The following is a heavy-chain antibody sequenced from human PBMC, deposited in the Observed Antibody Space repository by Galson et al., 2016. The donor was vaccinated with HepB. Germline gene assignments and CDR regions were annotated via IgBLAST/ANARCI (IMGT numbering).Heavy chain of an antibody. J-gene: IGHJ6*03. CDR3: ARDLSRHRDYSYYMDV. Sequence: SVKVSCKASGGTFNIYTITWVRQAPGQGLEWMGRIIPILGIANYAQKFQGRVTITADKSTSTAYMELNSLRSEDTAVYYCARDLSRHRDYSYYMDVWGKGTTVTVSS. V-gene: IGHV1-69*04. D-gene: IGHD1-14*01. CDR2: IIPILGIA. CDR1: GGTFNIYT.